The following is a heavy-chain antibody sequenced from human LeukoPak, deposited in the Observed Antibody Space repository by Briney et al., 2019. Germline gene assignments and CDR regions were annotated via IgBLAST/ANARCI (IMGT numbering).Heavy chain of an antibody. J-gene: IGHJ4*02. V-gene: IGHV1-69*05. CDR2: IIPIFGTA. Sequence: SVKVSCKASGGTLSSYAISWVRQAPGQGLEWMGGIIPIFGTANYAQKFQGRVTITTDESTSTAYMKLSSLRSEDTAVYYCARLGTSGDYALDYWGQGTLVTVSS. CDR3: ARLGTSGDYALDY. CDR1: GGTLSSYA. D-gene: IGHD4-17*01.